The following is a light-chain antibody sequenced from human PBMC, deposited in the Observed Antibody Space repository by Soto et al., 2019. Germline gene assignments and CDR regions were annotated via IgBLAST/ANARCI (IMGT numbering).Light chain of an antibody. Sequence: QSALTQPPSASGSLGQSVTISCTGTSADVGGYNFVSWYQQHPGKAPKLMIFEVSQRPSGVPDRFSGSKSGNTASLTVSELQAEDEADYYCASYACSQNYVFGTGTKVTVL. V-gene: IGLV2-8*01. J-gene: IGLJ1*01. CDR1: SADVGGYNF. CDR2: EVS. CDR3: ASYACSQNYV.